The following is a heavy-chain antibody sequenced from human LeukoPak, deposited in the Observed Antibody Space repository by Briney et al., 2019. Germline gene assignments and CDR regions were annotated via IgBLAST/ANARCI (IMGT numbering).Heavy chain of an antibody. CDR2: IYPGDSDT. CDR3: AGPAGYCSSTSCYRDAFDI. V-gene: IGHV5-51*01. CDR1: GYRFTSYW. D-gene: IGHD2-2*02. J-gene: IGHJ3*02. Sequence: GESLKISCKGSGYRFTSYWIGWVRQMPGKGLEWMGIIYPGDSDTRYSPSFQGQVTISADKSISTAYLQWSSLKASDTAMYYCAGPAGYCSSTSCYRDAFDIWGQGTMVTVSS.